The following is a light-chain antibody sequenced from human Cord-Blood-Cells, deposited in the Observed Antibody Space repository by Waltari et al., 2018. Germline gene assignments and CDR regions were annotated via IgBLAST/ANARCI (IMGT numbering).Light chain of an antibody. CDR1: SSDVGGSNY. J-gene: IGLJ1*01. CDR3: SSYTSSNYV. V-gene: IGLV2-14*03. CDR2: DVS. Sequence: QSALTQPASVSGSPGQSITISCTGPSSDVGGSNYVSWYQQHPGKAPKLMIYDVSNRPSGVSNRFSGSKSGNTASLTISGLQAEDEADYYYSSYTSSNYVFGTGTKVTVL.